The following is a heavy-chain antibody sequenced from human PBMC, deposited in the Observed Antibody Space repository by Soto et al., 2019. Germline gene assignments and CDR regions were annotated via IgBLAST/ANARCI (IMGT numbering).Heavy chain of an antibody. CDR3: ARHRDTSSRYLLPDY. CDR1: GGSISSGGHY. Sequence: SATLSLTCTLSGGSISSGGHYWGWIRQPPGKGLEWIGNIYYRGNTYYNPSLRSRVTISVDTSKNQFSLKVTSLTVTDTAVYYCARHRDTSSRYLLPDYWGQGILVTVSS. V-gene: IGHV4-39*01. J-gene: IGHJ4*02. D-gene: IGHD6-13*01. CDR2: IYYRGNT.